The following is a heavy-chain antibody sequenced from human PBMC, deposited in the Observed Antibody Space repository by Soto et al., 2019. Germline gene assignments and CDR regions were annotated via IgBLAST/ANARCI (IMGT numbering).Heavy chain of an antibody. CDR1: GYTFTSYA. J-gene: IGHJ5*01. D-gene: IGHD3-10*01. CDR2: INAGNGNT. Sequence: QVQLVPSGAEVKKPGASVKVSCKASGYTFTSYAMNWVRQAPGQRRERMGWINAGNGNTKYSQKIQCRVTITRVTSARTAYIAQSSLRSEDTAVYFCARAFPRALTTLGSCFVSWVQGTLVTVSS. V-gene: IGHV1-3*01. CDR3: ARAFPRALTTLGSCFVS.